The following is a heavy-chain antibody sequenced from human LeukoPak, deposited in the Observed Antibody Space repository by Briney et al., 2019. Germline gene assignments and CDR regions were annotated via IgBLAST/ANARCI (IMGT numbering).Heavy chain of an antibody. J-gene: IGHJ5*02. CDR2: IKQDGSEE. V-gene: IGHV3-7*04. Sequence: GGSLRLSCAASGFTFSSYWMSWVRQAPGKGLEWVANIKQDGSEEYYVDSVKGRFTISRDNAKNSLCLQMNSLRAEDTAVYYCARGSIAARIGWFDPWGQGTLVTVSS. CDR1: GFTFSSYW. D-gene: IGHD6-6*01. CDR3: ARGSIAARIGWFDP.